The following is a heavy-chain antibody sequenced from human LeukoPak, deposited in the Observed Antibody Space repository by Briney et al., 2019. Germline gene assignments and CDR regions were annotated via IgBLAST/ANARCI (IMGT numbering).Heavy chain of an antibody. CDR2: IYASGNT. D-gene: IGHD5-18*01. Sequence: PSQTLSLTCTVSGASVSSTDYFWNWIRQPAGKGLEWIGRIYASGNTDYNPSLKSRVTISVDTSKNQFSLKLSSVTAADTAVYYCARSRIQLWSPFDYWGQGTLVTVSS. V-gene: IGHV4-61*02. CDR3: ARSRIQLWSPFDY. J-gene: IGHJ4*02. CDR1: GASVSSTDYF.